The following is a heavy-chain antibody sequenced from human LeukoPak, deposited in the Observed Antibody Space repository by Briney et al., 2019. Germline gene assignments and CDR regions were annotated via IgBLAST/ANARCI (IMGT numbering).Heavy chain of an antibody. Sequence: SVKVSCKASGGTFSSYAISWVRQAPGQGLEWMGRIIPIFGIANYAQKFQGRVTITADKSTSTAYMELSSLRSEDTAVYYCASLYCSSTSCYQPSDGMDVWGQGTTVTVSS. CDR1: GGTFSSYA. V-gene: IGHV1-69*04. CDR3: ASLYCSSTSCYQPSDGMDV. D-gene: IGHD2-2*01. J-gene: IGHJ6*02. CDR2: IIPIFGIA.